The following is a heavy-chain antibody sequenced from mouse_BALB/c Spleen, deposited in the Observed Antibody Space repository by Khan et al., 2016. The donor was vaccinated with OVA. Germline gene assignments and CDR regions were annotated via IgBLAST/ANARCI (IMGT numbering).Heavy chain of an antibody. Sequence: QIQLVQSGAELAKPGASVKMSCKASGYTFTTYWMHWVKQRPGQGLEWIGYINPTSGYTDYYEKFKDRFTLSADRSSSTAYMQLSSLTSEDSAVYYCTRDRIDYWGQGTTLTVSS. V-gene: IGHV1-7*01. CDR3: TRDRIDY. J-gene: IGHJ2*01. CDR1: GYTFTTYW. CDR2: INPTSGYT.